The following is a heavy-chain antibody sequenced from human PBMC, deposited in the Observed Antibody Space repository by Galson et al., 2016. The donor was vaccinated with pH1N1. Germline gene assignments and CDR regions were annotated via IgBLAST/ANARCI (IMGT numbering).Heavy chain of an antibody. CDR2: ISSRGTTI. V-gene: IGHV3-48*01. CDR1: GFTFIGYT. CDR3: ARDRTRRGALPGNFFDS. D-gene: IGHD1-14*01. Sequence: SLRLSCAASGFTFIGYTMNWVRQAPGKGPEWLSYISSRGTTISYADSVKGRFTTSRDNARNSLFLDMNNLRSDDTAIYYCARDRTRRGALPGNFFDSWGQGTLVTVSS. J-gene: IGHJ4*02.